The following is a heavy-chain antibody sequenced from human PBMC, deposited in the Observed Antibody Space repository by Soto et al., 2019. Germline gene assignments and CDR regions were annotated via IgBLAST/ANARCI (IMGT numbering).Heavy chain of an antibody. CDR3: ARDLAAGDY. V-gene: IGHV1-46*01. CDR1: GYTFINYY. J-gene: IGHJ4*02. Sequence: QVQLVQSGAEVKKPGASVKLSCKASGYTFINYYIHWVRQSPGQGLEWMGIFNPTSGSTNYAQKFQGRVTLSMDTSTRTVYMELSSLRFDDTAVYYCARDLAAGDYWGQGTLVTVSS. CDR2: FNPTSGST. D-gene: IGHD6-13*01.